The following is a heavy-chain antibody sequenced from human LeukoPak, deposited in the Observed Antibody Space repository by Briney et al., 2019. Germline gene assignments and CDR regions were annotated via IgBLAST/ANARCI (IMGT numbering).Heavy chain of an antibody. CDR3: ASEQLVPYYYYYGMDV. J-gene: IGHJ6*02. V-gene: IGHV4-39*01. Sequence: SQTLSLTCAVSGGSISSSSSYWGWIRQPPGKGLEWIGSIYYSGSTYYNPSLKSRVTISVDTSKNQFSLKLSSVTAADTAVYYCASEQLVPYYYYYGMDVWGQGTTVTVSS. D-gene: IGHD6-13*01. CDR1: GGSISSSSSY. CDR2: IYYSGST.